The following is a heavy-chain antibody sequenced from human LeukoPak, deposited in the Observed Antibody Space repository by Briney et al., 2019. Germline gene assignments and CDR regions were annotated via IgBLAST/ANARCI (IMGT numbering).Heavy chain of an antibody. D-gene: IGHD1-7*01. CDR2: IWYDGSNK. V-gene: IGHV3-33*01. J-gene: IGHJ4*02. CDR1: GFTFSSYG. CDR3: ARDLTGGTWIDY. Sequence: PGGSLRLSCAASGFTFSSYGMHWVRQAPGKGLEWVAVIWYDGSNKYYADSVKGRFTISRDNSKNTLYLQMNSLRAEDTAVYHCARDLTGGTWIDYWGQGTLVTVSS.